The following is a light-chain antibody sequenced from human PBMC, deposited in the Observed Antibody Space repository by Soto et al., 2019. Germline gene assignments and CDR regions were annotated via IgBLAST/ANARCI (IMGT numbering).Light chain of an antibody. V-gene: IGKV1-5*01. J-gene: IGKJ1*01. CDR2: DDA. CDR1: QSMSSW. CDR3: QQDNGSLWT. Sequence: EIQLTQAPSALSKIVGDRVTITCRASQSMSSWLAWHQQKPGRAPKFLIHDDASLESGVPSGFSGRGSGTEFTLTTNSLQPDDFATYYCQQDNGSLWTFGQGTKVDIK.